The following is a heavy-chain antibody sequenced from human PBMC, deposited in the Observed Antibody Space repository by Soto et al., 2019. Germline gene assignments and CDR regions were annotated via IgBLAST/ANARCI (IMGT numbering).Heavy chain of an antibody. Sequence: ASVKVSCKASGYTFTSYGISWVRQAPGQGLEWMGWISAYNGNTNYAQKLQGRVTMTTDTSTSTAYMELRSLRSDDTAVYYCARDLDLILTGYYSDDAFEIWAQGTMVTV. V-gene: IGHV1-18*01. CDR3: ARDLDLILTGYYSDDAFEI. D-gene: IGHD3-9*01. J-gene: IGHJ3*02. CDR2: ISAYNGNT. CDR1: GYTFTSYG.